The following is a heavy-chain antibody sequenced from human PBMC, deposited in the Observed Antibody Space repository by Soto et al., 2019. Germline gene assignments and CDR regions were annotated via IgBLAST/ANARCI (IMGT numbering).Heavy chain of an antibody. D-gene: IGHD6-13*01. J-gene: IGHJ4*02. V-gene: IGHV3-74*01. Sequence: EVQLVESGGGLVQPGGSLRLSCAASGFTFRTYWMHWVRQAPGKGPVWVSRINSVGSIANYADSVKGRFTVSRDNAKNTLYPQMNSLRVEDTAVYYCASDTLAAGFDYGGQGTLVTVSS. CDR3: ASDTLAAGFDY. CDR2: INSVGSIA. CDR1: GFTFRTYW.